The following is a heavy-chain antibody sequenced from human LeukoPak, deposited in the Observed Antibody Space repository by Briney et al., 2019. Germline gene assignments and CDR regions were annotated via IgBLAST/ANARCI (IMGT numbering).Heavy chain of an antibody. CDR3: AREWLLRENWFDP. CDR2: IYYSGST. D-gene: IGHD3-22*01. Sequence: PSQTLSLTCTVSGVSISSGDYYWRWIRQPPGKGLEWIGYIYYSGSTYYNPSLKSRVTISVDTSKNQFSLKLSSVTAADTAVYYCAREWLLRENWFDPWGQGTLVTVSS. CDR1: GVSISSGDYY. V-gene: IGHV4-30-4*08. J-gene: IGHJ5*02.